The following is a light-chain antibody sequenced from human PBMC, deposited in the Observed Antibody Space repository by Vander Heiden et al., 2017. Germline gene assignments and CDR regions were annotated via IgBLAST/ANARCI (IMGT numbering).Light chain of an antibody. CDR1: HGSSSY. CDR2: SAS. V-gene: IGKV1-9*01. CDR3: EHLNNFPLT. J-gene: IGKJ4*01. Sequence: IQLTKYPSFLSASVGDRVTITCRASHGSSSYLAWYQQTPGKAPKLLISSASALQSGVPSRFSGSGSGTEFTLTINSLQPEDSATFYCEHLNNFPLTFGGGTKVEI.